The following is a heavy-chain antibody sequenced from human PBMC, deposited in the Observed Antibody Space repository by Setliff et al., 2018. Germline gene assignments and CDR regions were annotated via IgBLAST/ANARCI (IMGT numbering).Heavy chain of an antibody. J-gene: IGHJ4*02. CDR1: GYTFSNYG. CDR3: ARVESMVRGKNILRHFDY. Sequence: ASVKVSCKTSGYTFSNYGVTWVRQAPGQGLEWMGWVTVYNGNTKYAQNLQGRLTLTTDISTSTAYMELGSLTTDDTAVYYCARVESMVRGKNILRHFDYWGQGIQVTVSS. D-gene: IGHD3-10*01. V-gene: IGHV1-18*01. CDR2: VTVYNGNT.